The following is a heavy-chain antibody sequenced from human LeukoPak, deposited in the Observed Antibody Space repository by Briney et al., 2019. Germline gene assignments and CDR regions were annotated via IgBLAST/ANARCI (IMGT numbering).Heavy chain of an antibody. CDR1: GFTFSRFW. D-gene: IGHD2-15*01. V-gene: IGHV3-7*03. Sequence: GGSLRLSCEASGFTFSRFWMSWVRQAPGEGLEWVANVDEGGSEKYHVGSVRGRFTISRDNAKNSLYLQMNSLRAEDTAVYYCVRDPTRAECSDGSCYLDYWGQGTLVSVSS. J-gene: IGHJ4*02. CDR3: VRDPTRAECSDGSCYLDY. CDR2: VDEGGSEK.